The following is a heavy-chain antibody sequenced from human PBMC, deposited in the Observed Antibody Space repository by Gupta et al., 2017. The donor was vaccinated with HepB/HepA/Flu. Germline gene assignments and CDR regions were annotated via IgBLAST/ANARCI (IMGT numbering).Heavy chain of an antibody. CDR3: ARVRWFYYYMDV. Sequence: QVQLQQWGAGLLKPSETLSLTCAVYGRSFSGYYWSWIRQPPGKGLEWIREINHSGSTNYNPSLKSRVTISVDTSKNQFSLKLSSVTAADTAVYYCARVRWFYYYMDVWGKGTTVTVSS. CDR2: INHSGST. J-gene: IGHJ6*03. D-gene: IGHD2-15*01. CDR1: GRSFSGYY. V-gene: IGHV4-34*01.